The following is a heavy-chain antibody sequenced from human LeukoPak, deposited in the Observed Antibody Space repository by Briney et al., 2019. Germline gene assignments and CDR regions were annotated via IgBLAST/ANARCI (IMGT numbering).Heavy chain of an antibody. CDR2: IYSGGST. CDR1: GFIFRSYW. V-gene: IGHV3-53*01. J-gene: IGHJ6*03. D-gene: IGHD3-16*01. Sequence: GGSLRLSCATSGFIFRSYWMHWVRQVPGKGLEWVSVIYSGGSTYYADSVKGRFTISRDNSKNTLYLQMNSLRAEDTAVYYCASGGGVGCYYYYYMDVWGKGTTVTVSS. CDR3: ASGGGVGCYYYYYMDV.